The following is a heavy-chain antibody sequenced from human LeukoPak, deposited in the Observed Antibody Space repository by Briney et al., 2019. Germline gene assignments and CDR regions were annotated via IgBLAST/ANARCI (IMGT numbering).Heavy chain of an antibody. Sequence: SETLSLTCTASDGAIAGYSWSWIRQPPGKGLEWIGYIYYSGDTNYNPSLQSRVTVSVDTSRNQFSLKLNSVTAADTAVYYCAKSNGYGLVDIWGQGTMVTVSS. CDR1: DGAIAGYS. V-gene: IGHV4-59*12. J-gene: IGHJ3*02. D-gene: IGHD3-10*01. CDR2: IYYSGDT. CDR3: AKSNGYGLVDI.